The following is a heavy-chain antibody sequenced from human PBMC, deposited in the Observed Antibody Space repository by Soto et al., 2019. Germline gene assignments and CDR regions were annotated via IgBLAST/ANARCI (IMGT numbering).Heavy chain of an antibody. V-gene: IGHV3-30-3*01. Sequence: SLRLSCAASGFTFSSYAMHWVRQAPGKGLEWVAVISYDGSNKYYADSVKGRFTISRDNSKNTLYLQMNSLRAEGTAVYYCARGPSSLTRFDYWGQGTLVTVSS. D-gene: IGHD2-2*01. J-gene: IGHJ4*02. CDR3: ARGPSSLTRFDY. CDR1: GFTFSSYA. CDR2: ISYDGSNK.